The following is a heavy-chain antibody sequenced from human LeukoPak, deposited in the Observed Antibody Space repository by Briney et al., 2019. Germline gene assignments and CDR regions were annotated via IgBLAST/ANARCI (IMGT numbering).Heavy chain of an antibody. Sequence: GGSLRLSCAASGFTFSSAWMSWIRQAPGKGLEWVSYISSTGSTIYYADSVKGRFTISRDNAKNSLFLQMNSLRADDTAVYYCARTGGFGDLYYFDYWGQGTLVTVSS. D-gene: IGHD3-10*01. CDR2: ISSTGSTI. CDR1: GFTFSSAW. J-gene: IGHJ4*02. V-gene: IGHV3-11*04. CDR3: ARTGGFGDLYYFDY.